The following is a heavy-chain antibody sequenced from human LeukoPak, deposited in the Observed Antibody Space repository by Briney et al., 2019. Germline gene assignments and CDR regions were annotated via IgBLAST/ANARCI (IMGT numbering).Heavy chain of an antibody. V-gene: IGHV3-7*01. CDR1: GFTFSSYW. CDR2: IKQDGSEK. J-gene: IGHJ6*03. D-gene: IGHD2-2*01. CDR3: ARDGEYCSSTSCYWDYYYYYMDV. Sequence: GGSLRLSCAASGFTFSSYWMSWVRQAPGKGLEWVANIKQDGSEKYYVDSVKGRFTISRDNAKNSLYLQMNSLRAEDTAVYYCARDGEYCSSTSCYWDYYYYYMDVWGKGTTVTVSS.